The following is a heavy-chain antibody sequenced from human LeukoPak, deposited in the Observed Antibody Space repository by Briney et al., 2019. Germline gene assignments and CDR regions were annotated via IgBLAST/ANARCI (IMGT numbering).Heavy chain of an antibody. Sequence: GGSLRLSCAASGFTFDDYGMSWVRQASGKGLEWVSGINWNGGSTGYADSVKGRFTISRDNAKNSLYLQMNSLRAEDTAVYYCARDRAYQYSSGWYEYYHWGQGTLVTVSS. CDR3: ARDRAYQYSSGWYEYYH. CDR2: INWNGGST. V-gene: IGHV3-20*04. D-gene: IGHD6-19*01. CDR1: GFTFDDYG. J-gene: IGHJ4*02.